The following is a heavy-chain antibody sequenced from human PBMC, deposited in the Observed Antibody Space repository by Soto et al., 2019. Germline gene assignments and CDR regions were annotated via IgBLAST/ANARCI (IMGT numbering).Heavy chain of an antibody. CDR2: ISGSGST. V-gene: IGHV3-23*01. J-gene: IGHJ6*02. D-gene: IGHD2-8*01. CDR3: ATDAAYCTNGVCYGSRVLYGMDV. Sequence: GGSLRLSCAASGFTFSSYAMSWVRQAPGKGLEWVSAISGSGSTFYADSVKGRFTISRDNSKNTLYLQMNSLRTEDTAVYYCATDAAYCTNGVCYGSRVLYGMDVWGQGTTVTVSS. CDR1: GFTFSSYA.